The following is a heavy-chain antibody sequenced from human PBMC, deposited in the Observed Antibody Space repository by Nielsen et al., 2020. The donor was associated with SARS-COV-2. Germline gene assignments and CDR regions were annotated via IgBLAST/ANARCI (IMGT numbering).Heavy chain of an antibody. D-gene: IGHD3-10*01. CDR2: INHSGST. CDR3: ARVWFGELLGRWFDP. J-gene: IGHJ5*02. CDR1: GGSISSYY. Sequence: SETLSLTCTVSGGSISSYYWSWIRQPPGKGLEWIGEINHSGSTNYNPSLKSRVTISVDTSKNQFSLKLSSVTAADTAVYYCARVWFGELLGRWFDPWGQGTLVTVSS. V-gene: IGHV4-34*01.